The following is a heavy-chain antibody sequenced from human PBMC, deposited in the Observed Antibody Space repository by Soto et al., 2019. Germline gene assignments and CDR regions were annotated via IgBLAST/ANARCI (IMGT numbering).Heavy chain of an antibody. V-gene: IGHV4-59*01. D-gene: IGHD6-13*01. CDR1: GGSISSYY. J-gene: IGHJ6*02. CDR2: LYYSGST. CDR3: ARLNSSSWYRCSYYYYAMDA. Sequence: SETLSLTCTVSGGSISSYYWSWIRQPPGKGLEWIGYLYYSGSTNYNPSLKSRVTISVDTSRNQFSLKLSSVTAADTAVYYCARLNSSSWYRCSYYYYAMDAWAQGTTVNVS.